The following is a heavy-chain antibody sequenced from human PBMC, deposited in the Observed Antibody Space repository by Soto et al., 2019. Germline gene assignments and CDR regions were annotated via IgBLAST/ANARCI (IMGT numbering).Heavy chain of an antibody. CDR1: GGTFSSYA. Sequence: GASVKVCCKASGGTFSSYAISWVRQAPGQGLEWMGGIIPIFGTANYAQKFQGRVTITADESTSTAYMELSSLRSEDTAVYYCARAREVDYYYYAMDVWGQGTTVTVS. CDR3: ARAREVDYYYYAMDV. D-gene: IGHD2-2*01. V-gene: IGHV1-69*13. J-gene: IGHJ6*02. CDR2: IIPIFGTA.